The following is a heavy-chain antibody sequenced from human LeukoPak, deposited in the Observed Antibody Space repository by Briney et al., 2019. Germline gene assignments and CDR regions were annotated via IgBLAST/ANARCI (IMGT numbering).Heavy chain of an antibody. D-gene: IGHD3-10*01. V-gene: IGHV4-59*01. CDR3: AREVNYYGSGYFDY. J-gene: IGHJ4*02. CDR1: GGSISSYY. Sequence: SETLSLTCTVSGGSISSYYWSWIRQPPGKGLEWIGYIYYSESTNYNPSLKSRVTISVDTSKNQFSLKLSSVTAADTAVYYCAREVNYYGSGYFDYWGQGTLVTVSS. CDR2: IYYSEST.